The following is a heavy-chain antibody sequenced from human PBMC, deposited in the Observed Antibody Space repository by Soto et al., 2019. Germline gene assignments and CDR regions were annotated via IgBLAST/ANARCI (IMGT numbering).Heavy chain of an antibody. CDR1: GFTFGDYA. CDR2: IRSKAYGGTT. V-gene: IGHV3-49*04. D-gene: IGHD7-27*01. CDR3: TVKLGSYYYYGMDV. J-gene: IGHJ6*02. Sequence: GGSLRLSCTASGFTFGDYAMSWVRQAPGKGLEWVGFIRSKAYGGTTEYAASVKGRFTISRDDSKSIAYLQMNSLKTEDTAVYYCTVKLGSYYYYGMDVWGQGTTVTVSS.